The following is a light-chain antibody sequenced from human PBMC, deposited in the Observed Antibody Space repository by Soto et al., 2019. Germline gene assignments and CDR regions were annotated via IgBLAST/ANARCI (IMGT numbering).Light chain of an antibody. CDR2: DVS. V-gene: IGLV2-14*01. CDR3: SSYTSSSTLAYV. J-gene: IGLJ1*01. Sequence: QSALTQPASVSGSPGQSITISCTGTSSDVGGYNYVSWYQQHPGKAPKLMIYDVSNRPSGVSNRFSGSKSRNTASLTISGLQAEDEADYYCSSYTSSSTLAYVFGTGTKITVL. CDR1: SSDVGGYNY.